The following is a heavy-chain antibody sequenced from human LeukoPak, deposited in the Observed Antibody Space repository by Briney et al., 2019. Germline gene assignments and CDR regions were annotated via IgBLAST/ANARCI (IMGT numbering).Heavy chain of an antibody. CDR2: ISYDGSNK. V-gene: IGHV3-30-3*01. D-gene: IGHD6-13*01. CDR1: GFTFSSYA. CDR3: ARDPRLAAAGNVYGMDV. J-gene: IGHJ6*02. Sequence: GGSLRLSCAASGFTFSSYAMHWVRQAPGKGLEWVAVISYDGSNKYYADSVKGRFTISRDNSKNTLYLQMNSLRAEDTAVYYCARDPRLAAAGNVYGMDVWGQGTTVTVSS.